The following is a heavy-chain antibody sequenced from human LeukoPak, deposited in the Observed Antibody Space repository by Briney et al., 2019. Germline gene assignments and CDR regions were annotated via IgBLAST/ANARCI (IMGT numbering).Heavy chain of an antibody. CDR2: IYSGGST. CDR3: ARDGPGYSSGWYYGDAFDI. Sequence: GRSLRLSCAASGFTVSSNYMSWVRQAPGKGLEWVSVIYSGGSTYYADSVKGRFTISRDNAKNSLYLQMNSLRAEDTAVYYCARDGPGYSSGWYYGDAFDIWGQGTMVTVSS. D-gene: IGHD6-19*01. CDR1: GFTVSSNY. J-gene: IGHJ3*02. V-gene: IGHV3-66*01.